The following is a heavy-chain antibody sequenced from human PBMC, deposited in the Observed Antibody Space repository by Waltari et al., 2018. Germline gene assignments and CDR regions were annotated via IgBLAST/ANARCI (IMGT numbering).Heavy chain of an antibody. CDR3: VRGLGEMATNPYFYYYMDV. D-gene: IGHD5-12*01. Sequence: EVQLVESGGGLVQPGGSLRLSCAASGFTFSAYSVSWARQAPGKGLEWVSHISGDSATMYYAGSVKGRFSISRDNTKNSLYLQMKSLRAEDSAVYYCVRGLGEMATNPYFYYYMDVWGKGTTVTVSS. CDR1: GFTFSAYS. V-gene: IGHV3-48*04. J-gene: IGHJ6*03. CDR2: ISGDSATM.